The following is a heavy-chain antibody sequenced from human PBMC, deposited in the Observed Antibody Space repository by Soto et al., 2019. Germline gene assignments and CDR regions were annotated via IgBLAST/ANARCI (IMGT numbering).Heavy chain of an antibody. J-gene: IGHJ4*02. V-gene: IGHV3-23*01. Sequence: GGSLRLACVASGFTFGSCGMNWVRQAPGKGLEWVAGVSPHGANTYYADSVRGRFIISRDDSRNTVSLDMNSLRGDDSAVYYCATEGAKTTWNFDYWGQGTVVTVSS. CDR3: ATEGAKTTWNFDY. CDR2: VSPHGANT. CDR1: GFTFGSCG. D-gene: IGHD1-1*01.